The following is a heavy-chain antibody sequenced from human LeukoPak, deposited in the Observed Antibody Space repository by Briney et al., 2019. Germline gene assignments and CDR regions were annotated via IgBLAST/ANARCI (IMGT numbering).Heavy chain of an antibody. CDR2: ISYSGST. CDR3: ARDSSGWSS. Sequence: SETLSLTCTVSGGSISKFYWTWIRQPPGKGLEWIGYISYSGSTNYNPPLKSRVSISVDTSKNQFSLKLSSVTAADTAVYYCARDSSGWSSWGQGTLVTVSS. J-gene: IGHJ5*02. CDR1: GGSISKFY. V-gene: IGHV4-59*01. D-gene: IGHD6-19*01.